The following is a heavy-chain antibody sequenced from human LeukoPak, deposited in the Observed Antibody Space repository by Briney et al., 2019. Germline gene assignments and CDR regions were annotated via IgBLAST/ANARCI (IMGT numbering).Heavy chain of an antibody. V-gene: IGHV3-30*02. J-gene: IGHJ3*02. CDR3: ARDILADTSRWYVKGAFDM. Sequence: GGSLRLSCAASGFTLSNYGMHWVRQTPGKGLEWVSFIRYDGSNQYYADSVKGRFTISRDNSKNTLYLQMNSLRPEDTAVYYCARDILADTSRWYVKGAFDMWGQGTMVTVSS. CDR2: IRYDGSNQ. D-gene: IGHD6-13*01. CDR1: GFTLSNYG.